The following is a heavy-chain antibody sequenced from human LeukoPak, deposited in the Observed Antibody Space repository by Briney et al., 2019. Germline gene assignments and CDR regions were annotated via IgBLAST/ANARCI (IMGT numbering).Heavy chain of an antibody. Sequence: PSETLSLTCAVYGGSFSGYYWSWIRQPPGKGLEWIGEINHSGSTNYNPSLKSRVTISVDTSKNQFSLKLSSVTAADTAVYYCARRGLIRAFDIWGQGTMVTVSS. D-gene: IGHD3-16*01. CDR2: INHSGST. CDR3: ARRGLIRAFDI. CDR1: GGSFSGYY. V-gene: IGHV4-34*01. J-gene: IGHJ3*02.